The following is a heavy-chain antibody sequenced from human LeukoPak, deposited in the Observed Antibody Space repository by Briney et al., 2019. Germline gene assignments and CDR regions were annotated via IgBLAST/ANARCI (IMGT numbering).Heavy chain of an antibody. CDR1: GYSISSGYY. V-gene: IGHV4-61*01. Sequence: SETLSLTCTVSGYSISSGYYWGWIRQPPGKGLEWIGYIYYSGSTNYNPSLKSRVTISVDTSKNQFSLKLSSVTAADTAVYYCARENQWLATNYFDYWGQGTLVTVSS. CDR3: ARENQWLATNYFDY. CDR2: IYYSGST. J-gene: IGHJ4*02. D-gene: IGHD6-19*01.